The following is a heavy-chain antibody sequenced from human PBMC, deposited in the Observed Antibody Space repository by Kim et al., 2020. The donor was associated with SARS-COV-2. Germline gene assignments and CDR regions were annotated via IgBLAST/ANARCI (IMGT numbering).Heavy chain of an antibody. CDR1: GGSISSYY. V-gene: IGHV4-59*01. CDR3: ARESRVYYYDSSGYSRHYYYYGMDV. D-gene: IGHD3-22*01. CDR2: IYYSGST. J-gene: IGHJ6*02. Sequence: SETLSLTCTVSGGSISSYYWSWIRQPPGKGLEWIGYIYYSGSTNYNPSLKSRVTISVDTSKNQFSLKLSSVTVADTAVYYCARESRVYYYDSSGYSRHYYYYGMDVWGQGTTVTVSS.